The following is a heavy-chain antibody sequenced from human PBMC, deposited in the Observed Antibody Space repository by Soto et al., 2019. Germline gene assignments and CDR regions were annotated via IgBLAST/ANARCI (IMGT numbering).Heavy chain of an antibody. CDR2: ISSDGSEK. Sequence: QVQLVESGGGVVQPGRSLRLSCAASGFTFSTYGVHWVRQAPGKGLEWVAVISSDGSEKYYAGSVKGRVSISRDNSKSTLYLQMDSLRAEDTAVYYCAKGAVTTSLYYFDCWGQGTLVNVSS. J-gene: IGHJ4*02. CDR3: AKGAVTTSLYYFDC. CDR1: GFTFSTYG. V-gene: IGHV3-30*18. D-gene: IGHD4-17*01.